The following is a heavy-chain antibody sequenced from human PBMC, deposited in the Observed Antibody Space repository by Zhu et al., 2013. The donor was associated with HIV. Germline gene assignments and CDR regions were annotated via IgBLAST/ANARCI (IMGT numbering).Heavy chain of an antibody. CDR2: IIPIFSTT. J-gene: IGHJ4*02. Sequence: QVQLVQSGAEVKKPGSSVKVSCKASGGTFSRYAISWVRQAPGQGLEWMGGIIPIFSTTNYAQKFQGRVTITADEPTSTAYMELSSLKSEDTAVYYCARDPDSYYYDSSGVKSHFEYWGQGTLVTVSS. V-gene: IGHV1-69*01. CDR1: GGTFSRYA. D-gene: IGHD3-22*01. CDR3: ARDPDSYYYDSSGVKSHFEY.